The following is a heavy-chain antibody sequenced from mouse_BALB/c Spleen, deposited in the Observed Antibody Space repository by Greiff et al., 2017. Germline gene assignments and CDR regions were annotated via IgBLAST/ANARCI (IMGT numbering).Heavy chain of an antibody. CDR1: GDSITSGY. V-gene: IGHV3-8*02. CDR2: ISYSGST. Sequence: EVKVVESGPSLVKPSQTLSLTCSVTGDSITSGYWNWIRKFPGNKLEYMGYISYSGSTYYNPSLKSRISITRDTSKNQYYLQLNSVTTEDTATYYCFYYDYDGWYFDVWGAGTTVTVSS. J-gene: IGHJ1*01. CDR3: FYYDYDGWYFDV. D-gene: IGHD2-4*01.